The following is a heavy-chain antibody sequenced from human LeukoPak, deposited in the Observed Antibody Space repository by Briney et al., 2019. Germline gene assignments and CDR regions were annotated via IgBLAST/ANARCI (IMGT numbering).Heavy chain of an antibody. CDR2: IYYTGST. Sequence: SETLSLTCSVSGASISGGTYYWGWVRQPPGEGLEWIGSIYYTGSTYVNPFLKSRVTISVDTSKNQFSLKLSSVTATDTAVYSCAKRGGSGRAFDYWGQGTLVTVSS. J-gene: IGHJ4*02. V-gene: IGHV4-39*01. D-gene: IGHD1-26*01. CDR1: GASISGGTYY. CDR3: AKRGGSGRAFDY.